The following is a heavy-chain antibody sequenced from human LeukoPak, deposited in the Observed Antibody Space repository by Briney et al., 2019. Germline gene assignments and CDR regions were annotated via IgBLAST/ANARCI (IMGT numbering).Heavy chain of an antibody. D-gene: IGHD2-15*01. V-gene: IGHV3-23*01. CDR2: IAGNGNT. CDR3: AECARSGGACYDAFDL. Sequence: PGGSLRLSCAASRFIFNNYALTWVRQASGKGLEWVSIIAGNGNTYYADSVKGRFTISRDNSKSTVWLQMNSLRAGDTAVYYCAECARSGGACYDAFDLWGQGTMITVSS. J-gene: IGHJ3*01. CDR1: RFIFNNYA.